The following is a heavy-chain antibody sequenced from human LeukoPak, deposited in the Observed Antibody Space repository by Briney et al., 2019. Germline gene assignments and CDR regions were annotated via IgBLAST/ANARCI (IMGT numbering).Heavy chain of an antibody. CDR1: GYTFTSYY. CDR3: ARVRDGYDDAYDI. V-gene: IGHV1-46*01. D-gene: IGHD5-24*01. J-gene: IGHJ3*02. CDR2: INPRGGST. Sequence: ASVKVSCKASGYTFTSYYMHWVRQAPGQGLEWMGTINPRGGSTSYAQTFQGRVFMTRDTSTSTVYMELSSLKSEDTAVYYCARVRDGYDDAYDIWGQGTMVTVSS.